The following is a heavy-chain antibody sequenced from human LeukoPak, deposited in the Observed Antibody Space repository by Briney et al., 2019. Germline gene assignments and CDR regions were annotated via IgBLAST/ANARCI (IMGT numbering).Heavy chain of an antibody. V-gene: IGHV4-39*07. CDR2: IYYSGST. D-gene: IGHD6-6*01. CDR3: ARDGRRYSSSWRFDY. Sequence: SETLSLTCTVSGGSISSSYYYWGWIRQPPGKGLEWIGSIYYSGSTYFNPSLKSRVTISVDTSKNQFSLKLSSVTAADTAVYYCARDGRRYSSSWRFDYWGQGTLVTVSS. CDR1: GGSISSSYYY. J-gene: IGHJ4*02.